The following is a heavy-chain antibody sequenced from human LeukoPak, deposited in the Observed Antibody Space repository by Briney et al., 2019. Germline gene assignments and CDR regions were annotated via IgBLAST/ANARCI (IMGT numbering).Heavy chain of an antibody. D-gene: IGHD6-13*01. CDR2: ISYDGSNK. CDR3: ARDEAAAGTVDY. J-gene: IGHJ4*02. Sequence: GGSLRLSCAASGFTFSSYAMHRVRQAPGKGLEWVAVISYDGSNKYYADSVKGRFTISRDNSKNTLYLQMNSLRAEDTAVYYCARDEAAAGTVDYWGQGTLVTVSS. CDR1: GFTFSSYA. V-gene: IGHV3-30*04.